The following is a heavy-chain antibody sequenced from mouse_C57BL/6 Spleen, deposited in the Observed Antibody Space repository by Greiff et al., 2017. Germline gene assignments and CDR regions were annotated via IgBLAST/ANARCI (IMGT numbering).Heavy chain of an antibody. V-gene: IGHV1-69*01. Sequence: VKLQQPGAELVMPGASVKLSCKASGYTFTSYWMHWVKQRPGQGLEWIGEIDPSDSYTNYNQKFKGKSTLTVDKSSSTAYMQLSSLTSEDSAVYYCARITTVALDYWGQGTTLTVSS. D-gene: IGHD1-1*01. J-gene: IGHJ2*01. CDR3: ARITTVALDY. CDR2: IDPSDSYT. CDR1: GYTFTSYW.